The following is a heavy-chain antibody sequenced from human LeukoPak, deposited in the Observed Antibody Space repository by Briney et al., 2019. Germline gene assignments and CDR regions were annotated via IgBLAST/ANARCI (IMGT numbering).Heavy chain of an antibody. J-gene: IGHJ4*02. Sequence: PGGSLRLSCAASRFTFSSYAMSWVRQGPGKGLEWVSAISGSGGSTYYADSVKGRFTISRDNSKNTLYLQMNSLRAEDTAVYYSAKSPQYSSSSYVDYWGQGTLVTVSS. CDR1: RFTFSSYA. D-gene: IGHD6-6*01. CDR3: AKSPQYSSSSYVDY. V-gene: IGHV3-23*01. CDR2: ISGSGGST.